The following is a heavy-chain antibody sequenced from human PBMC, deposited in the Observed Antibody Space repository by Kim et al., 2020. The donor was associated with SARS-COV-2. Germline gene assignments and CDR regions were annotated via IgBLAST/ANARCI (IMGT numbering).Heavy chain of an antibody. D-gene: IGHD3-3*01. CDR3: ARAKTTRRGFLRQYYFDY. CDR1: GGSFSGYY. J-gene: IGHJ4*02. Sequence: SETLSLTCAVYGGSFSGYYWSWIRQPPGKGLEWIGEINHSGSTNYNPSLKSRVTISVDTSKNQFSLKLSSVTAADTAVYYCARAKTTRRGFLRQYYFDYWGQGTLVTVSS. CDR2: INHSGST. V-gene: IGHV4-34*01.